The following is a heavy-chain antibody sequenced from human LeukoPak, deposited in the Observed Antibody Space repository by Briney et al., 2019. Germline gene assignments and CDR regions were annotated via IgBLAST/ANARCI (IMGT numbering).Heavy chain of an antibody. D-gene: IGHD3-3*01. CDR1: GGTFSSYA. CDR3: AREPERSRYDFWSGTYYYYMDV. J-gene: IGHJ6*03. V-gene: IGHV1-69*05. CDR2: IIPIFGTA. Sequence: ASVKVSCKASGGTFSSYAISWVRQAPGQGLEWMGGIIPIFGTANYAQKFQGRVMITTDESTSTAYMELSSLRSEDTAVYYCAREPERSRYDFWSGTYYYYMDVWGKGTTVTVSS.